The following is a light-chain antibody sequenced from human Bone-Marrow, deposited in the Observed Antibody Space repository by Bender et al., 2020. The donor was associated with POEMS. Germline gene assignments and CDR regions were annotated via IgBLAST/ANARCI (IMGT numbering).Light chain of an antibody. Sequence: SYVLTQPPSVSVAPGQTARITCGGDNLGNERVHWYQQKAGQAPVLVIYENTERPSGIPERFFGSNSGNMATLNIRRVEAGDEADYYCQVWDRASVQFVFGAGTQVTVL. CDR2: ENT. CDR3: QVWDRASVQFV. J-gene: IGLJ1*01. CDR1: NLGNER. V-gene: IGLV3-21*02.